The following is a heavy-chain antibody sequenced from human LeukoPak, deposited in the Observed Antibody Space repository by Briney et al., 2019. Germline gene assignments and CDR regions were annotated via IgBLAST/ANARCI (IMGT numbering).Heavy chain of an antibody. CDR3: ARGYCSGGSCYRRPFDY. V-gene: IGHV1-2*02. CDR2: INPNSGGT. J-gene: IGHJ4*02. Sequence: GASVKVSCTASGYTFTGYYMHWVRQAPGQGLEWMGWINPNSGGTNYAQKFQGRVTMTRDTSISTAYMELSRLRSDDTAVYYCARGYCSGGSCYRRPFDYWGQGTLVTVSS. D-gene: IGHD2-15*01. CDR1: GYTFTGYY.